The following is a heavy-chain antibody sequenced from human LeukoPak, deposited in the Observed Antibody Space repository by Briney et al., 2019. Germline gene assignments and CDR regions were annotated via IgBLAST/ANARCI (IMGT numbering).Heavy chain of an antibody. CDR2: ISSGSSTI. J-gene: IGHJ4*02. CDR3: ARVRGDCYFDY. V-gene: IGHV3-48*04. CDR1: RFIFSSYS. D-gene: IGHD2-21*02. Sequence: GGSLRLSCAASRFIFSSYSMNWVRQAPGKGLEWVSYISSGSSTIYYTDSVKGRFTISRDNAKNSLYLQINSLRAEDTAVYYCARVRGDCYFDYWGQGTLVSVSS.